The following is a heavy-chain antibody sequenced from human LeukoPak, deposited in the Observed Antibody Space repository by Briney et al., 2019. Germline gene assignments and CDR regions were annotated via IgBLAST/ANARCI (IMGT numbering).Heavy chain of an antibody. V-gene: IGHV3-21*01. CDR3: ARDYGVAGYYYYGMDV. CDR2: ISSSSSYI. J-gene: IGHJ6*02. Sequence: PGGSLRLSCAASGFTFSSYGMHWVRQAPGKGLEWVSSISSSSSYIYYADSVKGRFTISRDNAKNSLYLQMNSLRAEDTAVYYCARDYGVAGYYYYGMDVWGQGTTVTVSS. CDR1: GFTFSSYG. D-gene: IGHD2-15*01.